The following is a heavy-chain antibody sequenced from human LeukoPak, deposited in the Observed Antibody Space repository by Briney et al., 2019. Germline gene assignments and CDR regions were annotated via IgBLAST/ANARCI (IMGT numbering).Heavy chain of an antibody. CDR1: GFTFSSYW. J-gene: IGHJ5*02. CDR3: ARGYMVRGVQFDP. CDR2: IKQDGSEK. V-gene: IGHV3-7*01. Sequence: GGSLRLSCAASGFTFSSYWMSWVRQAPGKGLEWVANIKQDGSEKYYVDSVKGRFTISRDNAKNSLYLQMNSLRAEDTAVYYCARGYMVRGVQFDPRGQGTLVTVSS. D-gene: IGHD3-10*01.